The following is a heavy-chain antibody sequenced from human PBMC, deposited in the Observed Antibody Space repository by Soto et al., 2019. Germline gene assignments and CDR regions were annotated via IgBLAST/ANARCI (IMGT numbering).Heavy chain of an antibody. J-gene: IGHJ5*02. V-gene: IGHV3-21*01. CDR3: ARAMGMVAAAGTEFDP. Sequence: GGSLRLSCTASAFAFSTYTMHWVRQAPGKGLEWVSSISSSSSYIYYADSVKGRFTISRDNAKNSLYLQMNSLRAEDTAVYYCARAMGMVAAAGTEFDPWGQGTLVTVSS. CDR1: AFAFSTYT. D-gene: IGHD6-13*01. CDR2: ISSSSSYI.